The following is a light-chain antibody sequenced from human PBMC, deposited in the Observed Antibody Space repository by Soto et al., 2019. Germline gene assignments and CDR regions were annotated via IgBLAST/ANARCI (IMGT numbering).Light chain of an antibody. Sequence: DIQMTQSPSSLSASVGDRVTITCQASQDISNYLNWYQQKPGKAPKLLIYDASNLETGVPSRFSGSGSATDFTFTISSLQPEDIETYYCQQYDNLPFTFGPGTKVDIK. V-gene: IGKV1-33*01. CDR1: QDISNY. CDR2: DAS. J-gene: IGKJ3*01. CDR3: QQYDNLPFT.